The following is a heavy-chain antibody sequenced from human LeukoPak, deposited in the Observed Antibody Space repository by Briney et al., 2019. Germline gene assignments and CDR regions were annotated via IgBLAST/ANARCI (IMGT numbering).Heavy chain of an antibody. CDR1: GGSISSSSYY. CDR2: IYYSGST. V-gene: IGHV4-39*01. J-gene: IGHJ4*02. Sequence: SETLSLTCTVSGGSISSSSYYWGWIRQPPGKGLEWIGSIYYSGSTYYNPPLKSRVTISVDTSKNQFSLKLSSVTAADTAVYYCARQGIAAAGSIDYWGQGTLVTVSS. CDR3: ARQGIAAAGSIDY. D-gene: IGHD6-13*01.